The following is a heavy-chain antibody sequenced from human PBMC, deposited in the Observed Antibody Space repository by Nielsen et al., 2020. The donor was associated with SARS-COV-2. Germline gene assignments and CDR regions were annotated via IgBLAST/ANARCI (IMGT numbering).Heavy chain of an antibody. CDR2: IYYSGST. CDR3: ARLDSFRGVITPFPDY. V-gene: IGHV4-39*01. J-gene: IGHJ4*02. D-gene: IGHD3-16*02. Sequence: WIRQPPGKGLEWIGSIYYSGSTYYNPSLKSRVTISVDTSKNQFSLKLSSVTAADTAVYYCARLDSFRGVITPFPDYWGQGTLVTVSS.